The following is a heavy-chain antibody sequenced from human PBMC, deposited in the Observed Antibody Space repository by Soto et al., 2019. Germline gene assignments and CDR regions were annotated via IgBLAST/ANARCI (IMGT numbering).Heavy chain of an antibody. CDR3: ARDCQWSIDY. CDR1: GFTFSNYG. Sequence: QVQLVESGGGVVQPGTSLRLSCEASGFTFSNYGMHWVRQAPGKGPEWVAVISYDGINKYSADSVKGRFTISRDNSRNTVFLQMNSLRVEDTAVYYCARDCQWSIDYWGQGTLVTVSS. V-gene: IGHV3-33*01. CDR2: ISYDGINK. J-gene: IGHJ4*02. D-gene: IGHD2-15*01.